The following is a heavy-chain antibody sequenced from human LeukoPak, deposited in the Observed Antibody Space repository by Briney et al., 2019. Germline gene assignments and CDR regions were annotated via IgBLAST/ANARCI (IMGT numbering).Heavy chain of an antibody. CDR1: GFTFSSYG. D-gene: IGHD2-21*02. V-gene: IGHV3-30*02. J-gene: IGHJ5*02. CDR2: IRYDGSNK. CDR3: ARDSDFRHNWFDP. Sequence: GGSLRLSCAASGFTFSSYGMHWVRQAPGKGLEWVAFIRYDGSNKYYADSVKGRFTISRDNSKNTLYLQMNSLRAEDTAVYYCARDSDFRHNWFDPWGQGTLVTVSS.